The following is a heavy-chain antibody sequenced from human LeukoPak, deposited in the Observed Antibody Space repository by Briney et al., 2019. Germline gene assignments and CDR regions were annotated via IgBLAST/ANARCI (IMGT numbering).Heavy chain of an antibody. CDR2: IRSDGSSK. D-gene: IGHD3-10*01. CDR1: GFIFRNYG. CDR3: AKDHGSLGSGLN. V-gene: IGHV3-30*02. Sequence: PGGSLRLSCAASGFIFRNYGMHWVRQAPDKGLEWVAFIRSDGSSKKYADSVKGRCTISRDNSKNTLYLQMNSLRAEDTAVYYCAKDHGSLGSGLNWGQGTLVTVSS. J-gene: IGHJ4*02.